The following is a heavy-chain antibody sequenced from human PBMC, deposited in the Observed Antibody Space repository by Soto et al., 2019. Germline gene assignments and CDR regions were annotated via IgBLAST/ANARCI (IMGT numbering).Heavy chain of an antibody. CDR2: IYSGGST. J-gene: IGHJ5*02. D-gene: IGHD6-19*01. V-gene: IGHV3-66*04. Sequence: EVKLVESGGGLVQPGGSLRLSCAASGCTVSSNYMSWVRQAPGKGLEWVSVIYSGGSTYYADSVKGRFTISRDNSKNTLYLQMNSLRAEDTAVYYCARQWLVDNWFDPWGQGTLVTVSS. CDR3: ARQWLVDNWFDP. CDR1: GCTVSSNY.